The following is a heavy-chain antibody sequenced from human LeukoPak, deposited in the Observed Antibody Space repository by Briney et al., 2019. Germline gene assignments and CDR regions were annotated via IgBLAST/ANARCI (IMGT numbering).Heavy chain of an antibody. CDR1: GFTFRSTV. D-gene: IGHD1-26*01. CDR2: ISPDGAYI. Sequence: GGSLRLSCAASGFTFRSTVMTWVRQAPGKGLEWVSTISPDGAYIYYADSLRGRFTMSRDNSKNTLYLQMNSLRVEDTAIYYCASTGGATTTGDAFDIWGQGTMVTVSS. J-gene: IGHJ3*02. CDR3: ASTGGATTTGDAFDI. V-gene: IGHV3-23*01.